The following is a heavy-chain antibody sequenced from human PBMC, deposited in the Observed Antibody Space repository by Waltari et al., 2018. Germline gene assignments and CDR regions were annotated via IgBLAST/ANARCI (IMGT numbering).Heavy chain of an antibody. D-gene: IGHD3-16*01. J-gene: IGHJ3*01. CDR1: GYTFTDYY. CDR3: ATVPISRIMITFGGVGGLV. V-gene: IGHV1-69-2*01. CDR2: VDPEDGET. Sequence: EVQLVQSGAEVKKPGATVKISCKASGYTFTDYYMHWVQQAPGKGLEWMGRVDPEDGETIYAEKFQGRVTITADTSTDTAYMELSSLRSEDTAVYYCATVPISRIMITFGGVGGLVWGQGTMVTVSS.